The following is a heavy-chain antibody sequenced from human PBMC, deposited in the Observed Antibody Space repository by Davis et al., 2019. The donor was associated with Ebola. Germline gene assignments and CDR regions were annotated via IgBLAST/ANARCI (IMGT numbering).Heavy chain of an antibody. D-gene: IGHD3-16*01. CDR3: ARLLQGDDY. J-gene: IGHJ4*02. Sequence: MPSETLSLTCTVSGGSISGYSWTWIRQPPGKGLEWIGYIYYTGSTNYNPSLKSRVTISVDTSKNQFSLKLSSVTAADTAVYYCARLLQGDDYWGQGTLVTVSS. V-gene: IGHV4-59*01. CDR1: GGSISGYS. CDR2: IYYTGST.